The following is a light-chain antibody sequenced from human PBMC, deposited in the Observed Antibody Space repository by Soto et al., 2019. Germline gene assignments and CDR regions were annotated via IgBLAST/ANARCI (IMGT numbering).Light chain of an antibody. V-gene: IGKV1-5*03. Sequence: DIQMTQSPSILSASVGDRVTITCRASQSISSWLAWYQQKPGKAPKLLMYKASSLESGVPSRFSGSGSGTEFTLTISSLQPDDFATYYCQQHQTYSTFGQGTKVDIK. CDR1: QSISSW. CDR3: QQHQTYST. J-gene: IGKJ1*01. CDR2: KAS.